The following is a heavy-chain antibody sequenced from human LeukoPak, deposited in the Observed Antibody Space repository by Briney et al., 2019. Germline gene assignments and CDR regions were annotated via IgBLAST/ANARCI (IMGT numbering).Heavy chain of an antibody. Sequence: ASVKVSCKVSGYTLTELSMHWVRQAPGTGLEWMGGFDPEDGETIYAQKFQGRVTMTEDTSTDTAYMELSSLRSEDTAVYYCATFSFEGYYYMDVWGKGTTVTVSS. CDR1: GYTLTELS. CDR2: FDPEDGET. CDR3: ATFSFEGYYYMDV. J-gene: IGHJ6*03. V-gene: IGHV1-24*01.